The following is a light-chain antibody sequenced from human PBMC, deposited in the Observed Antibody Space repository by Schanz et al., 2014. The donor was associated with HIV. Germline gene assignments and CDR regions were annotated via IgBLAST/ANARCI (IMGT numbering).Light chain of an antibody. CDR3: QQADTFPLT. CDR2: AAS. V-gene: IGKV1-9*01. Sequence: IQLTQSPSSLSASVGDRVTITCRASQGISSYLAWYQQKPGKAPKLLIYAASTLQRGVPSRFSGSGSGTEFTLTISSLQPEDFAIYYCQQADTFPLTFGGGTKVE. CDR1: QGISSY. J-gene: IGKJ4*01.